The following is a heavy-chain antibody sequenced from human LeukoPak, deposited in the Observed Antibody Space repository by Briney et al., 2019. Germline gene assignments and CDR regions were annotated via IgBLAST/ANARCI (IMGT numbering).Heavy chain of an antibody. J-gene: IGHJ4*02. D-gene: IGHD2-15*01. CDR1: GYTFTGSD. Sequence: ASVTVSCKASGYTFTGSDRHWGRQAHGQGHEWIGWINPNSGGTNYAQKFQGRVTMTRDTSFSSAYMELSRLRSDDTAVYYCARDPCSGGRCYSLTLDYWGQGTLVTVSS. V-gene: IGHV1-2*02. CDR3: ARDPCSGGRCYSLTLDY. CDR2: INPNSGGT.